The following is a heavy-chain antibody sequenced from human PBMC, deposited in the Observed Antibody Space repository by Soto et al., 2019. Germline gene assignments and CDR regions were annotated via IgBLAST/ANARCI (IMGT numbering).Heavy chain of an antibody. CDR3: ARGGGSFDY. Sequence: SETLSLTCTVSGVSIRGHFWSWIRQPPGKGLEWIGYVFHTGETTYSPSLKSRVTISVDTSNNQFSLKVRSVTAADTAVYFCARGGGSFDYWGQGTLVTVSS. CDR1: GVSIRGHF. D-gene: IGHD1-26*01. J-gene: IGHJ4*02. V-gene: IGHV4-59*11. CDR2: VFHTGET.